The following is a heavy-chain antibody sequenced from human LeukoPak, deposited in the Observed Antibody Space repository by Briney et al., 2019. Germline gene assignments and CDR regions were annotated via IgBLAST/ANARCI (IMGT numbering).Heavy chain of an antibody. Sequence: GRCLGLSRAVSVFTFSSYAMHCVPEAPGKGLEWGVVISFEGSNKYYADSVKGRFTISRDSSKNTVYLQMNSLRAEDTAVYYCARDKTYFDYWGQGTLVTVSS. J-gene: IGHJ4*02. CDR2: ISFEGSNK. V-gene: IGHV3-30-3*01. CDR1: VFTFSSYA. CDR3: ARDKTYFDY.